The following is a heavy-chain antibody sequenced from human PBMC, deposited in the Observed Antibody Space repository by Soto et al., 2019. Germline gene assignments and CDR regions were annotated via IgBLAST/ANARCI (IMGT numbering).Heavy chain of an antibody. D-gene: IGHD6-6*01. V-gene: IGHV4-31*03. CDR3: AREEEQYSSSAPPPYYYYGMDV. CDR1: GGSISSGGYY. CDR2: IYYSGST. J-gene: IGHJ6*02. Sequence: PWETLSLTCTVSGGSISSGGYYWSWIRQHPGKGLEWIGYIYYSGSTYYNPSLKSRVTISVDTSKNQFSLKLSSVTAADTAVYYCAREEEQYSSSAPPPYYYYGMDVWGPGTTVTVSS.